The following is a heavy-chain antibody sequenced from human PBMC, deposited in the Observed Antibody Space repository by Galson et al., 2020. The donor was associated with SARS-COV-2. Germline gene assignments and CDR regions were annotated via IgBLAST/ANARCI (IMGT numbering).Heavy chain of an antibody. CDR1: GFTFSSYS. D-gene: IGHD3-22*01. CDR3: AGSMYDSLENMAFDI. Sequence: GESLKISCAASGFTFSSYSMNWVRQAPGKGLEWVSSISSSSSYIYYADSVKGRFTISRDNAKNSLYLQMNSLRAEDTAVYYCAGSMYDSLENMAFDIWGQGTMVTVSS. J-gene: IGHJ3*02. V-gene: IGHV3-21*01. CDR2: ISSSSSYI.